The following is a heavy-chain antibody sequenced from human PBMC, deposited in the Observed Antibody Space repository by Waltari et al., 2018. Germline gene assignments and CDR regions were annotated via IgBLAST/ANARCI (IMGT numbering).Heavy chain of an antibody. Sequence: EVQLVEAGGDIVQPGGSLRLSCAASGFRFSDYWMHWVRQVPGKGLGWVSGIKRDGSSLSYSDSVNGRFTISRDNSKNMLYLQLNSLRAEDTAVYYCARKGGRGYTYGPFYYDSWGQGTLVTVSS. CDR1: GFRFSDYW. CDR3: ARKGGRGYTYGPFYYDS. J-gene: IGHJ4*02. V-gene: IGHV3-74*01. D-gene: IGHD5-18*01. CDR2: IKRDGSSL.